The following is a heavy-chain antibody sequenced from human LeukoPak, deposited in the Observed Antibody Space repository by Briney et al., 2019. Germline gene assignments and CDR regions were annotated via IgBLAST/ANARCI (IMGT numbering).Heavy chain of an antibody. J-gene: IGHJ5*02. CDR1: GDTFSIYG. V-gene: IGHV1-69*13. CDR2: IIPISGAA. D-gene: IGHD2-2*01. CDR3: ARGYCSSTSCYGGGWFDP. Sequence: ASVKVSCKAVGDTFSIYGISWVRQAPGQGLEWMGGIIPISGAAEYAQKFQGRVTITADEPTTTAYMELTSLTSDDTAVYYCARGYCSSTSCYGGGWFDPWGQGTLVTVSS.